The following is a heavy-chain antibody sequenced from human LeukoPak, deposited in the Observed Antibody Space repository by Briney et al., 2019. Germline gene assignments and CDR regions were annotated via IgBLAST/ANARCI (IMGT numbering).Heavy chain of an antibody. J-gene: IGHJ3*01. V-gene: IGHV4-30-4*08. CDR2: IHYDGRA. CDR1: GGSISSANHF. CDR3: AREVITPGDSDGFDL. D-gene: IGHD2-2*01. Sequence: SETLSLTCTVSGGSISSANHFWSWVRQSPGEGLEWIGYIHYDGRAHYNPSLKSRVSMSLDMSKDQFSLSLSSVTAADTAIYYCAREVITPGDSDGFDLWGQGTMVSVSS.